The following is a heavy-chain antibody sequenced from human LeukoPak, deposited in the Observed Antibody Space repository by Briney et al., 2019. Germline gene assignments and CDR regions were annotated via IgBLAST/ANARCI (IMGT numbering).Heavy chain of an antibody. CDR2: IRYDGSNK. Sequence: GGSLRLSCAASGFTFSSYGMHWVRQAPGKGLEWVAFIRYDGSNKYYADSVKGRFTISRDNSKNTLYLQMNSLRAEDTAVYYCAKDGAGYYDSSGYYPLFYWGQGTLVTVSS. CDR3: AKDGAGYYDSSGYYPLFY. D-gene: IGHD3-22*01. CDR1: GFTFSSYG. J-gene: IGHJ4*02. V-gene: IGHV3-30*02.